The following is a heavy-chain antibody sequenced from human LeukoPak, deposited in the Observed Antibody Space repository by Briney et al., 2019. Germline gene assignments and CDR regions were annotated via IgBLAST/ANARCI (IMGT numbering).Heavy chain of an antibody. J-gene: IGHJ4*02. Sequence: PSETLSLTCTVSGGSISSYYWSWIRQPAGQGLEWIGRIYTSGSTNYNPSLKSRVTMSVDTSNNQFSLKLSAVAGAGTAVYYCAREGIWFGEIDYWGQGTLVTVSS. CDR3: AREGIWFGEIDY. D-gene: IGHD3-10*01. CDR2: IYTSGST. CDR1: GGSISSYY. V-gene: IGHV4-4*07.